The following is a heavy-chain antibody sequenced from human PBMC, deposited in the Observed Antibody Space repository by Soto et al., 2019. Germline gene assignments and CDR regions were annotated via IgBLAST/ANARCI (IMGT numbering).Heavy chain of an antibody. D-gene: IGHD3-3*02. V-gene: IGHV1-69*05. J-gene: IGHJ4*02. CDR3: ARVGINNFFDC. Sequence: ASVKVSCKASGGTFSSYAISWVRQAPGQGLEWMGWIIAIYGNTNYAQKFQGRVTITRDTSASTAYMELSSLRSEDTAVYYCARVGINNFFDCWGQGTLVTVS. CDR1: GGTFSSYA. CDR2: IIAIYGNT.